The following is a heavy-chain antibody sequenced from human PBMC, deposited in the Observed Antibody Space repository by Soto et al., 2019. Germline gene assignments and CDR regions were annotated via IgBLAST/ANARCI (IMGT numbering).Heavy chain of an antibody. Sequence: GRSLRLSCAASGFTFSSYEMNWVRQAPGKGLEWVSYISSSGSTIYYADAVKGRFTIFRDNAKNSLYLQMNSLRAEDTAVYYCARDSVVRGVYFDYWGQGTLVTVSS. J-gene: IGHJ4*02. V-gene: IGHV3-48*03. CDR1: GFTFSSYE. CDR2: ISSSGSTI. CDR3: ARDSVVRGVYFDY. D-gene: IGHD3-10*01.